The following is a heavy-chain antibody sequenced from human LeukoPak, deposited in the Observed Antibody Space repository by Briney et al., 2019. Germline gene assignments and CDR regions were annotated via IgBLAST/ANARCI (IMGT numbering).Heavy chain of an antibody. V-gene: IGHV1-69*04. Sequence: SVKVSCKASGGTFSSYAISWVRQAPGQGLEWMGRIIPILGIANYAQKFQGRVTITADKSTSTAYMELSSLRSEDTAVYYCAKDLAPYIVVVPAATPDYWGQGTLVTVSS. J-gene: IGHJ4*02. CDR2: IIPILGIA. CDR3: AKDLAPYIVVVPAATPDY. CDR1: GGTFSSYA. D-gene: IGHD2-2*02.